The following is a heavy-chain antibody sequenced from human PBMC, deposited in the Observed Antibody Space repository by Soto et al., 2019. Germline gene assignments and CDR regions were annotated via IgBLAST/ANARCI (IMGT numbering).Heavy chain of an antibody. J-gene: IGHJ5*02. CDR2: MYYSGTT. Sequence: SETLSLTCTVSGGSLSSSDFYWGWLRQPPGKGLDFIGSMYYSGTTYYNPSLKNRITISVDTSKNQFSLKLISVTAADTAVYYCAVVDSTGNWFDPWGQGALVPVSS. D-gene: IGHD3-22*01. V-gene: IGHV4-39*01. CDR3: AVVDSTGNWFDP. CDR1: GGSLSSSDFY.